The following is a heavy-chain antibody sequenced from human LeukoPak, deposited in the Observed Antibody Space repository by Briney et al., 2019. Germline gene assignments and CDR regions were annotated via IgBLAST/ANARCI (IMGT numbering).Heavy chain of an antibody. V-gene: IGHV3-23*01. CDR3: ARDLSSSLFDAFDI. Sequence: GGSLRLSCAASGFTFSSYAMSWVRQAPGKGLEWVSAISGSGGSTYYADSVKGRFTISRDNAKNSLYLQMNSLRAEDTAVYYCARDLSSSLFDAFDIWGQGTMVTVSS. D-gene: IGHD6-13*01. CDR1: GFTFSSYA. J-gene: IGHJ3*02. CDR2: ISGSGGST.